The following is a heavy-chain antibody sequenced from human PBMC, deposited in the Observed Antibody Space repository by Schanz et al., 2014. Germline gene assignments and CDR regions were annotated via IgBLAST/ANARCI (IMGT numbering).Heavy chain of an antibody. V-gene: IGHV3-13*05. J-gene: IGHJ4*02. D-gene: IGHD5-12*01. CDR3: ARDRPSGYALDF. CDR1: GFTFSNYD. Sequence: EVQLVESGGGLVQPGGSLRLSCAASGFTFSNYDMHWVRQAIGKGLEWVSGIGPASDPYYAGSVKGRFTISRDNAKNSLFLQMNSLRAEDTAVYYCARDRPSGYALDFWGQGTLVTVSS. CDR2: IGPASDP.